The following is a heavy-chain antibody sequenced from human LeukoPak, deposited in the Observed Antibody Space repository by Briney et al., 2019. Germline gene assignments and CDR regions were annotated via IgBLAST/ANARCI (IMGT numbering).Heavy chain of an antibody. D-gene: IGHD5-24*01. V-gene: IGHV1-69*04. CDR2: IIPILGIA. J-gene: IGHJ4*02. CDR3: ARGGDGYNFSH. Sequence: GASVKVSCKASGYTFTSYGISWVRQAPGQGLEWMGRIIPILGIANYAQKFQGRVTITADKSTSTAYMELSSLRSEDTAVYYCARGGDGYNFSHWGQGTLVTVSS. CDR1: GYTFTSYG.